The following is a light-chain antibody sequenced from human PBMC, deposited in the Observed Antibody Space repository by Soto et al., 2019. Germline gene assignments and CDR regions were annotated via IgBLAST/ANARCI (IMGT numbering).Light chain of an antibody. CDR3: QQTYSAPLT. Sequence: DIQMTQSPSSLSASVGDRVTITCRASQSISSYLNWYQHKPGKAPKLLIYAASSFQSGVPSRFSGSESGTDFTLTISSLQPEDSATYYCQQTYSAPLTFGGGTKVDIK. V-gene: IGKV1-39*01. CDR1: QSISSY. CDR2: AAS. J-gene: IGKJ4*01.